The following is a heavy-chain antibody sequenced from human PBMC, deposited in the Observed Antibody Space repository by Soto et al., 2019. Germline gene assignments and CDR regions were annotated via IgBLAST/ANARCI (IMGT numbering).Heavy chain of an antibody. V-gene: IGHV3-7*01. CDR3: AREVFEGVNFDY. D-gene: IGHD3-10*01. Sequence: EVQLVESGGGLVQPGGSLRLSCAASGFTFSRYWMNWVRQVPGKGLEWVANIKQDGSEKYYVDSVKGRFTISRDNAKNSVYLQMNSLRAEDTAVYYCAREVFEGVNFDYWGQGTLVTVSS. CDR1: GFTFSRYW. CDR2: IKQDGSEK. J-gene: IGHJ4*02.